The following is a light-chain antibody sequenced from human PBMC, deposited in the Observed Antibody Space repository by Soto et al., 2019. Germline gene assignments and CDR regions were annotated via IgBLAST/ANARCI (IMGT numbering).Light chain of an antibody. CDR2: GAF. CDR3: QQYNNWPLLT. Sequence: EVVMTQSPATLSVSPGERATLSCRASQSVRTSLAWYQHKPGQAPRLLIFGAFARATGIPARFSGGGSGTEFTLTISSLQYEDFAVYYCQQYNNWPLLTFGGGTKVEIK. J-gene: IGKJ4*01. V-gene: IGKV3D-15*01. CDR1: QSVRTS.